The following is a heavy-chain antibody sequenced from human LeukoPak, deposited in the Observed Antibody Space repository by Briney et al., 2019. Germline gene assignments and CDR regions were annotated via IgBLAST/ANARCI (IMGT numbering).Heavy chain of an antibody. CDR1: GFTFSSYT. CDR3: VKDNKGGAAAGDDY. D-gene: IGHD6-13*01. Sequence: GGSLRLSCSASGFTFSSYTMHWVRQAPGKGLEFVSAISSDGGTTNYADSVKGRFTISRDNSKNTLYLQMSSLRAEDTAVYYCVKDNKGGAAAGDDYWGQGTLVTVSS. V-gene: IGHV3-64D*06. CDR2: ISSDGGTT. J-gene: IGHJ4*02.